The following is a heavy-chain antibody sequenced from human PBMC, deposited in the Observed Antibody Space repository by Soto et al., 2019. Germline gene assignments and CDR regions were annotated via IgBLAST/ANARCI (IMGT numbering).Heavy chain of an antibody. CDR3: ARRVPAAPNWFDP. CDR2: IYHSWSP. V-gene: IGHV4-4*02. Sequence: PSETLSLTCAVSGGSISSGTWWGWVRQPPGGGLEWIGEIYHSWSPNYNPSLKSRVTMSVDKSKNLFSLRLSSVTAADSALYYCARRVPAAPNWFDPWGQGNLVTVA. D-gene: IGHD2-2*01. J-gene: IGHJ5*02. CDR1: GGSISSGTW.